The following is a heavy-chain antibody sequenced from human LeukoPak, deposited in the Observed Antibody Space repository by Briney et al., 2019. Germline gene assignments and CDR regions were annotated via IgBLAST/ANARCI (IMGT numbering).Heavy chain of an antibody. CDR3: AKDMYPMIVAVIEEGAAFDI. CDR2: ISWNSGSI. J-gene: IGHJ3*02. Sequence: GGSLRLSCAASGFTFSTFWMHWVRQAPGKGLEWVSGISWNSGSIGYADSVKGRFTISRDNAKNSLYLQMNSLRAEDTALYYCAKDMYPMIVAVIEEGAAFDIWGQGTMVTVSS. CDR1: GFTFSTFW. D-gene: IGHD3-22*01. V-gene: IGHV3-9*01.